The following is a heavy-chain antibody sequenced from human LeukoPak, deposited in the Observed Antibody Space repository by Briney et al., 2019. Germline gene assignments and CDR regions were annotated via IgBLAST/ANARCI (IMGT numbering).Heavy chain of an antibody. Sequence: SETLSLTCAVYGGSFSGYYWSWIRQPPGKGLEWIGEINHSGSTNYNPSLKSRVTISVDTSKNQFSLKLSSVTAADTAVYYCARVPKVVYAFIPRSYFDYWGQGTLVTVSS. CDR1: GGSFSGYY. CDR3: ARVPKVVYAFIPRSYFDY. CDR2: INHSGST. V-gene: IGHV4-34*01. D-gene: IGHD2-8*02. J-gene: IGHJ4*02.